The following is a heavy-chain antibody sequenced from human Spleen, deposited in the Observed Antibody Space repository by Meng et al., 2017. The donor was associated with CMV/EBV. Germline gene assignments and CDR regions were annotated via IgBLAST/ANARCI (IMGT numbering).Heavy chain of an antibody. V-gene: IGHV2-70D*14. D-gene: IGHD3-16*01. Sequence: SGPTPVKPTQTLTLTCTFSGFSLGTTGMRVSWIRQPPGKALEWLARIDWDDAKFYSTSLKTRLTISKDTSDNQVVLTVTNMDPVDTGTYYCARMPLTTAYGLGGMDVWGQGTTVTVSS. CDR2: IDWDDAK. CDR1: GFSLGTTGMR. CDR3: ARMPLTTAYGLGGMDV. J-gene: IGHJ6*02.